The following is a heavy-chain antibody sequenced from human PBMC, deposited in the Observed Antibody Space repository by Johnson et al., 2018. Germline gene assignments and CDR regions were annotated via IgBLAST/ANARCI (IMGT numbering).Heavy chain of an antibody. V-gene: IGHV3-48*02. CDR2: ISSSSSTL. Sequence: VQLVQSGGGLVKPGGSLRLSCAASGFTFSSYSMNWVRQAPGKGLEWVSYISSSSSTLYYADSVKGRFTISRDNAKNSLYLQMNSLRDDDTAVYYCARLGGQLNYYSNMDVWGQGTTVTVSS. CDR3: ARLGGQLNYYSNMDV. J-gene: IGHJ6*02. CDR1: GFTFSSYS. D-gene: IGHD3-16*01.